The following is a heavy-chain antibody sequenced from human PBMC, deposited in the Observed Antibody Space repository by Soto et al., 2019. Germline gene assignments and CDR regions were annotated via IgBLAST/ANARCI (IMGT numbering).Heavy chain of an antibody. V-gene: IGHV4-31*03. CDR3: ARSVFP. D-gene: IGHD3-3*01. Sequence: QVQLQESGPGLVKPSQTLSLTCTVSGGSISSGGYYWNWIRQHPGKGLEWIGYIYYSGNTYYNPSPQSRAPISVDTSKNQFSLMLNSVTAAETAVYYCARSVFPWGQGTLVTVSS. CDR1: GGSISSGGYY. J-gene: IGHJ5*02. CDR2: IYYSGNT.